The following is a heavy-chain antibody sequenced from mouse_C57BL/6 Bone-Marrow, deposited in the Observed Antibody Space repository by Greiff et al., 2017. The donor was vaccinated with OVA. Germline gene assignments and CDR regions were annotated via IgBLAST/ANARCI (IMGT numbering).Heavy chain of an antibody. CDR1: GYAFTNYL. CDR3: ARSPHYYGSSDWYFDV. D-gene: IGHD1-1*01. CDR2: INPGSGGT. Sequence: VQLQQSGAELVRPGTSVKVSCKASGYAFTNYLIEWVKQRPGQGLEWIGVINPGSGGTNYNEKFKGKATLTADKSSSTAYMQLSSLTSEDSAVYFCARSPHYYGSSDWYFDVWGTGTTVTVSS. J-gene: IGHJ1*03. V-gene: IGHV1-54*01.